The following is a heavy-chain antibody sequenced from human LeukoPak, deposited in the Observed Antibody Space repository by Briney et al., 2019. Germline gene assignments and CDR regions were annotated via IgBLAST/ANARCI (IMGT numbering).Heavy chain of an antibody. V-gene: IGHV3-23*01. CDR3: AKHSSGSYYLDY. D-gene: IGHD3-10*01. J-gene: IGHJ4*02. CDR2: ISGSGGST. Sequence: GGSLRLSCAASGFTFSSYGMHWVRQAPGKGLEWVSAISGSGGSTYYADSVKGRFTISRDNSKNTLYLQMNSLRAEDTAVYYCAKHSSGSYYLDYWRQGTLVTISP. CDR1: GFTFSSYG.